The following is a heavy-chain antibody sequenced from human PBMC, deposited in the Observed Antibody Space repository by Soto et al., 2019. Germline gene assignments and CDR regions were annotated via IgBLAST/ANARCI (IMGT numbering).Heavy chain of an antibody. CDR3: ARDGSNYYGMDV. D-gene: IGHD2-8*01. Sequence: SETLFLTCTVSGGSISSGNDYWSWIRQPPGKGLEWIGYIYHSGSTYYNPSLKSRVTISVDRSKNQFSLKLSSVTAADTAVYYCARDGSNYYGMDVWGQGTTVTVSS. CDR1: GGSISSGNDY. V-gene: IGHV4-30-2*01. CDR2: IYHSGST. J-gene: IGHJ6*02.